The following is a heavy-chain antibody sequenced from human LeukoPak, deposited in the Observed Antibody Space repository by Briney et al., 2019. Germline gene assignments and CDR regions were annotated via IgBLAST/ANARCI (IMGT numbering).Heavy chain of an antibody. J-gene: IGHJ6*02. D-gene: IGHD2-2*01. Sequence: SETLSLTCTVSGGSISSYYWSWIRQPPGKGLEWIGYIYYSGSTNYNPSLKSRVTISVDTSKNQFSLKLSSVTAADTAVYYCARVYCSSASCSTQPGSYYYYGMDVWGQGTTVAVSS. CDR3: ARVYCSSASCSTQPGSYYYYGMDV. CDR2: IYYSGST. CDR1: GGSISSYY. V-gene: IGHV4-59*08.